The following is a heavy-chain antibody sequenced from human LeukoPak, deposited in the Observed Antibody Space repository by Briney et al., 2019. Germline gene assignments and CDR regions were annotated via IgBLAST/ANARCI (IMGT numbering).Heavy chain of an antibody. D-gene: IGHD2-21*01. CDR1: GFSFSSYA. CDR2: ICGDDGRT. V-gene: IGHV3-23*01. J-gene: IGHJ4*02. CDR3: AKGAGGSCYSPTDY. Sequence: RPGGSLRLSCAASGFSFSSYALHWVRQAPGKGPEWVSSICGDDGRTYYADSVKGRFTISRDISKNTLYLQVNGLRVEDTAVYYCAKGAGGSCYSPTDYWGQGTLVTVSS.